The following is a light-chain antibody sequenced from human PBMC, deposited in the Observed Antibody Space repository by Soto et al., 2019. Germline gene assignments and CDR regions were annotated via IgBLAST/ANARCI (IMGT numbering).Light chain of an antibody. CDR1: QTVRSDY. J-gene: IGKJ1*01. CDR2: EAS. Sequence: EIVLTQSPATLSVSPGESATLSCRASQTVRSDYLAWYRQSPGQPPRLPLFEASNRAPGIPDRFSGSGSGTDFTLTIRRLEPEDFAVYYCQQYGTSSTFGQGTRVDIK. CDR3: QQYGTSST. V-gene: IGKV3-20*01.